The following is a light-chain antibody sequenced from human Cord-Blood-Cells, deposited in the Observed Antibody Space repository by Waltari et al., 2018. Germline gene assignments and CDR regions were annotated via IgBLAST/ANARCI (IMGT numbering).Light chain of an antibody. Sequence: DIQMTQSPSSLSASVGDRVTITCRASQSISSYLNWYQQKPGKAPKLLIYAASSLQSGVPSRFRGSGSGTDFTLTISSLPPEDFGTFYCQQSYITPWTFGEGTKVEIK. CDR2: AAS. CDR1: QSISSY. J-gene: IGKJ1*01. CDR3: QQSYITPWT. V-gene: IGKV1-39*01.